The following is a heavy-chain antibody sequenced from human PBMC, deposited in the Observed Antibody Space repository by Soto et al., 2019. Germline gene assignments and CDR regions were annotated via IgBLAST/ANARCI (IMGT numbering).Heavy chain of an antibody. CDR3: ARDRGYYESSGLYFDY. V-gene: IGHV4-59*01. CDR1: GGSINSYY. CDR2: IYYGWST. Sequence: SETLSLTCTVSGGSINSYYWSWIRQPPGKGLEWIGYIYYGWSTNYNPSLKSRVTISVDTSKNQFSLKLISVTAADTAVYYCARDRGYYESSGLYFDYWGQGTLVTVSS. D-gene: IGHD3-22*01. J-gene: IGHJ4*02.